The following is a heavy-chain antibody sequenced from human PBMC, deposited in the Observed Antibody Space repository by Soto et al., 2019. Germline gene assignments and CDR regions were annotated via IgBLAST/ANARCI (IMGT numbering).Heavy chain of an antibody. J-gene: IGHJ4*02. D-gene: IGHD5-18*01. CDR3: ARRYSYGYDFDY. Sequence: GGSLRPSCAASGFTFSSYSMNWVRQAPGKGLEWVSSISSSSSYIYYADSVKGRFTISRDNAKNSLYLQMNSLRAEDTAVYYCARRYSYGYDFDYWGQGTLVTVSS. V-gene: IGHV3-21*01. CDR2: ISSSSSYI. CDR1: GFTFSSYS.